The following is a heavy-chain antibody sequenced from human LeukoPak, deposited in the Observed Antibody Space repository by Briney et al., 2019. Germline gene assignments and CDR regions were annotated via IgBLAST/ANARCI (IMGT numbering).Heavy chain of an antibody. V-gene: IGHV4-59*01. J-gene: IGHJ6*03. CDR3: ARTTEGGYTYGYFYYYYMDV. CDR1: GGSISSYY. CDR2: IYYSGST. D-gene: IGHD5-18*01. Sequence: SETLSLTCTVSGGSISSYYWNWIRQPPGKGLEWIGYIYYSGSTNYNPSLKSRVTISVDTSKNQFSLKLSSVTAADTAVYYCARTTEGGYTYGYFYYYYMDVWGKGTTVTLSS.